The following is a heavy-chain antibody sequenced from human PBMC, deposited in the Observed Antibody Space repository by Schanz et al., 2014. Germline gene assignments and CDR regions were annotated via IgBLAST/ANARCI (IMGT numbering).Heavy chain of an antibody. Sequence: QVQVLQAGPGVVKPSETLSLTCTFSGVSMGNFYWSWIRQPAGEGLEWIGRYSPGGATNYNPSLKSRVTISVDTAKNQFSLKLSSVTAADTAVYYCARGPDSTSADVTRGRRRYYFDYWGQGTLVTVSS. CDR3: ARGPDSTSADVTRGRRRYYFDY. CDR1: GVSMGNFY. V-gene: IGHV4-4*07. D-gene: IGHD6-13*01. J-gene: IGHJ4*02. CDR2: YSPGGAT.